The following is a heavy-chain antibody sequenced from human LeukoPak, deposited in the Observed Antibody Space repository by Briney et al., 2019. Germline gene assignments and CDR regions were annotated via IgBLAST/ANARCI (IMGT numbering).Heavy chain of an antibody. CDR2: INPDSGGT. V-gene: IGHV1-2*02. J-gene: IGHJ4*02. CDR1: GYTFTGYY. CDR3: TSGPNGDY. Sequence: RASVKVSCKTSGYTFTGYYMHWVRQAPGQGLEWMGWINPDSGGTNYAQKFQGRVTMTRDTSISTAYMELSRLRPDDTAVYYCTSGPNGDYWGQGTLVTVSS. D-gene: IGHD2-8*01.